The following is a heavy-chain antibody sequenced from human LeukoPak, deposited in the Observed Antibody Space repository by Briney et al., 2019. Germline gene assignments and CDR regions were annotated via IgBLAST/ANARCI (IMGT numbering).Heavy chain of an antibody. D-gene: IGHD1-1*01. CDR3: ARDWNADSHWYFDL. CDR2: IKQDGSEK. Sequence: PGGSLRLSCAASGFTFSSYWMSWVRQAPGKGLEWVANIKQDGSEKYYVDPVKGRFTISRDNAKNSLYVQMNSLRAEDTAVYYCARDWNADSHWYFDLWGRGTLVTVSS. CDR1: GFTFSSYW. V-gene: IGHV3-7*01. J-gene: IGHJ2*01.